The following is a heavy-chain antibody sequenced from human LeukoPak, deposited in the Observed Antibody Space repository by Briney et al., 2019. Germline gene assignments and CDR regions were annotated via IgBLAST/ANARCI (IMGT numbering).Heavy chain of an antibody. D-gene: IGHD4-23*01. CDR3: ARALIDGNTPFDY. CDR1: GFTFSSYS. Sequence: KPGGSLRLSCAASGFTFSSYSMNWVRQAPGKGLEWVSSISSSSSYIYYAGSVKGRFTISRDNAKNSLYLQMNSLRAEDTAMYYCARALIDGNTPFDYWGQGTLVTVSS. CDR2: ISSSSSYI. J-gene: IGHJ4*02. V-gene: IGHV3-21*01.